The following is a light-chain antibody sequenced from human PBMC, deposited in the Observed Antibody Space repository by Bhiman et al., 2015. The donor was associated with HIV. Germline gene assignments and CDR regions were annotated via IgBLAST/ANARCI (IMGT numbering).Light chain of an antibody. CDR2: ANN. Sequence: NFMLTQPHSVSASPGRTVTISCTRTSGTFIGTSVQWYQQRPGSSPTILIFANNQRPSEVPDRFSGSVDTSSDSASLTISGLQIEDEGDYYCQSSDVTNRVVFGGGTKLTVL. CDR3: QSSDVTNRVV. V-gene: IGLV6-57*01. J-gene: IGLJ2*01. CDR1: SGTFIGTS.